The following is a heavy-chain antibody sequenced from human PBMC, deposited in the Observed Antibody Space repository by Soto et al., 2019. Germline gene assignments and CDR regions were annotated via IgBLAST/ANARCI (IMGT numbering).Heavy chain of an antibody. CDR1: GFTFSSYS. CDR3: ARDTPWYNGFDY. CDR2: ISSSSSYI. D-gene: IGHD1-20*01. V-gene: IGHV3-21*01. J-gene: IGHJ4*02. Sequence: EVQLVESGGGLVKPGGSLRLSCAASGFTFSSYSMNWVRQAPGKGLEWVSSISSSSSYIYYADSVKGRFTISRDNAKNSLYLQMNSLRAEDTAVYYCARDTPWYNGFDYWGQGTLVTVSS.